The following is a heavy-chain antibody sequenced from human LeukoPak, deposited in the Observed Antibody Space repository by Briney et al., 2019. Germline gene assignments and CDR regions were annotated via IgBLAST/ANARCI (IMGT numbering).Heavy chain of an antibody. CDR2: IYPIDSDT. CDR1: GYSFSTSW. J-gene: IGHJ4*02. Sequence: GESLKISCKGSGYSFSTSWIGWVRQMPGKGLEWMGIIYPIDSDTRYSPSFRGQVTISADKSISTAYLQWSSLKASDTAMYYCARVGLAGPFDYWGQGTLVTVSS. CDR3: ARVGLAGPFDY. V-gene: IGHV5-51*01. D-gene: IGHD6-19*01.